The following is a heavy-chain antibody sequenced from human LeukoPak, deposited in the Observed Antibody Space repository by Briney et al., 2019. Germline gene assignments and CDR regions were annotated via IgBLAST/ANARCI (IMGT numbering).Heavy chain of an antibody. J-gene: IGHJ4*02. CDR2: IYYSGSA. CDR1: GGSISSSSYY. V-gene: IGHV4-39*01. CDR3: ARHPERYSYFDY. Sequence: SETLSLTCTVSGGSISSSSYYWGWIRQPPGKGLEWIGSIYYSGSAYYNPSLKSRVTMSVDTSKNQFSLRLSSVTAADTAVYSCARHPERYSYFDYWGQGTLVTVSS. D-gene: IGHD5-18*01.